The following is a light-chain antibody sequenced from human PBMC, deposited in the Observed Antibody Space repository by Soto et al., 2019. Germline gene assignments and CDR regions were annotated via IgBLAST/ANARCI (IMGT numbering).Light chain of an antibody. CDR2: EGS. J-gene: IGLJ3*02. CDR3: YSYAGRSNWG. V-gene: IGLV2-23*01. CDR1: NSDVGSYNH. Sequence: QSALTQPASVSGSPGQSITISCTGTNSDVGSYNHVSWYQQYPGKVPKLMIYEGSDRPSGVSNRFSGSKSGNTASLTISGRLAEDEADCSCYSYAGRSNWGSGAGTNLT.